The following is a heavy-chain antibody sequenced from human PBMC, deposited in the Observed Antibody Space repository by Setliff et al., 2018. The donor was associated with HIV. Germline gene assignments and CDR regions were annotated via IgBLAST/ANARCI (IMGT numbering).Heavy chain of an antibody. Sequence: LSLTCAVSGGSISRSTYYWSWIRQSPGKELEWIGSINYSGTTYYNPSLKSRVTISRDNGKNIMYLEMNSVTAEDTAVYYCARDRGYDILTGYYMDVWGQGTTVTVSS. CDR1: GGSISRSTYY. CDR2: INYSGTT. CDR3: ARDRGYDILTGYYMDV. J-gene: IGHJ6*02. V-gene: IGHV4-39*02. D-gene: IGHD3-9*01.